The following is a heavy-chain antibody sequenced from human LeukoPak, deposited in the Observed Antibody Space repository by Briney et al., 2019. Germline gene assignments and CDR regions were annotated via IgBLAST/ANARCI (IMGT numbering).Heavy chain of an antibody. V-gene: IGHV4-39*07. CDR2: IYYSGST. J-gene: IGHJ4*02. CDR1: VRFTSSGTYH. CDR3: GRAPDF. Sequence: ADPLTLICTVYVRFTSSGTYHWGWIRQPPGKGLEWIGSIYYSGSTYYNPSLKSRVTISVDTSKNQFSLKMTSMTAADTAVYYCGRAPDFWGQGTLVAVSS.